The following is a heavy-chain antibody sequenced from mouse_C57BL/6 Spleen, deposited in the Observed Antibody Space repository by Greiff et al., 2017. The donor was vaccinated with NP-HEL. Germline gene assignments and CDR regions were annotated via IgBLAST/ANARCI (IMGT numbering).Heavy chain of an antibody. CDR2: IDPSDSYT. Sequence: QVQLQQPGAELVMPGASVKLSCKASGYTFTSYWMHWVKQRPGQGLEWIGEIDPSDSYTNYNQKFKGKSTLTVEKSSSTAYMQLSSLTSEDSAVYYCALIYDGYYRDYWGQGTTLTVSS. CDR3: ALIYDGYYRDY. V-gene: IGHV1-69*01. CDR1: GYTFTSYW. D-gene: IGHD2-3*01. J-gene: IGHJ2*01.